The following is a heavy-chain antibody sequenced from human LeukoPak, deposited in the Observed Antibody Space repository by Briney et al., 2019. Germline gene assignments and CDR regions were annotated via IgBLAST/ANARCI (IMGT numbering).Heavy chain of an antibody. D-gene: IGHD6-13*01. J-gene: IGHJ4*02. CDR2: ITPILGIA. CDR1: GYIFNKYG. Sequence: SVKVSCKASGYIFNKYGVSWVRQAPGQGLEWMGRITPILGIANYAQKFQGRVTITADKSTSTAYMELSSLRYEDTAVYYCARSSRGIAAAGKSYWGQGTLVTVSS. CDR3: ARSSRGIAAAGKSY. V-gene: IGHV1-69*04.